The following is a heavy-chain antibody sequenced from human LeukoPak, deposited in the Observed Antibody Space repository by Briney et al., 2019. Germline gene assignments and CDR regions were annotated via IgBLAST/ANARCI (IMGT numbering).Heavy chain of an antibody. CDR2: INPNSGGT. D-gene: IGHD3-10*01. CDR1: GYTFTGYY. Sequence: ASAKLSCKASGYTFTGYYMHWVRQAPGQGLEWVGWINPNSGGTNYAQTFQGRVTMTRDTSISTAYMELSRLRSDDTAVYYCARVAAEYYYGSGTEFDYWGQGTLVTVSS. J-gene: IGHJ4*02. CDR3: ARVAAEYYYGSGTEFDY. V-gene: IGHV1-2*02.